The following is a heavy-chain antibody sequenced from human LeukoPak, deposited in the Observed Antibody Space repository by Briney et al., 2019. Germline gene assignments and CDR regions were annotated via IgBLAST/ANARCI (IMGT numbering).Heavy chain of an antibody. D-gene: IGHD1-26*01. Sequence: ASVKVSRKASGYTFTGYYMHWVRQAPGQGLEWMGRINPNSGGTNYAQKFQGRVTMTRDTSISTAYMELSRLRSDDTAVYYCATYGIEGYNWFDPWGQGTLVTVSS. CDR1: GYTFTGYY. CDR3: ATYGIEGYNWFDP. CDR2: INPNSGGT. V-gene: IGHV1-2*06. J-gene: IGHJ5*02.